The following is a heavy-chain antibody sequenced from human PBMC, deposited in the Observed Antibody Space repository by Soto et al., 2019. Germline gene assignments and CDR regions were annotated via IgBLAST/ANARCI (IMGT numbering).Heavy chain of an antibody. CDR3: AKGGPDGFCSGGRCYFDY. CDR1: GFTFDGYA. D-gene: IGHD2-15*01. CDR2: ISWNSNII. V-gene: IGHV3-9*01. Sequence: EVQLVESGGGLVQPGRSLRLSCAASGFTFDGYAMHWVRRVPGKGLEWVSSISWNSNIIGYADSVKGRFTISRDNAKNSLYLQMNSLRPEDTDLYYCAKGGPDGFCSGGRCYFDYWGQGTLVTVSS. J-gene: IGHJ4*02.